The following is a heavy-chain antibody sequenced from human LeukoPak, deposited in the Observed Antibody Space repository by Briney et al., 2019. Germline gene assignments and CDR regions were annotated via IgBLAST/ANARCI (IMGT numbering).Heavy chain of an antibody. V-gene: IGHV3-23*01. D-gene: IGHD1-26*01. Sequence: RGSLRLSCAASGFTFTSYSMNRVRQAPGKGLEWVSTISGDGGSTYYEDSVKGRFTISRDNSKNTLSLKVNSLRAEDTAVYYCAKGGKWDVTPFDYWGQGTLVTVSS. CDR1: GFTFTSYS. J-gene: IGHJ4*02. CDR3: AKGGKWDVTPFDY. CDR2: ISGDGGST.